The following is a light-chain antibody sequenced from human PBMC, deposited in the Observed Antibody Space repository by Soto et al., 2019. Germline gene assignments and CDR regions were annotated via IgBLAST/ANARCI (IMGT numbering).Light chain of an antibody. CDR1: SSDVGGYNH. CDR2: EID. Sequence: QSVLTQPASVSGSPGQSITISCTGTSSDVGGYNHVSWYQQHPGKAPKLMIYEIDNRPSGVSNRFSGSKSGNTASLTISRLQAEDEAIYFCSSYTRTNTRVFGGGTKLTVL. CDR3: SSYTRTNTRV. J-gene: IGLJ3*02. V-gene: IGLV2-14*01.